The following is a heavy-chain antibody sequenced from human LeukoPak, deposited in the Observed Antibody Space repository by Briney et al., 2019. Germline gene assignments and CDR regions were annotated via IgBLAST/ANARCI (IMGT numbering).Heavy chain of an antibody. J-gene: IGHJ6*02. CDR3: ARYTEEIVVVVAATRYYGMDV. V-gene: IGHV1-2*02. D-gene: IGHD2-15*01. CDR1: GYTFTGYY. Sequence: SVTVSFKASGYTFTGYYMHWVRQAPGQGLEWMGWINPNSGVTNYAQKFQSRVPMTRDTSISTAYMELSRLRSDDTAVYYCARYTEEIVVVVAATRYYGMDVWGQGTTVTVSS. CDR2: INPNSGVT.